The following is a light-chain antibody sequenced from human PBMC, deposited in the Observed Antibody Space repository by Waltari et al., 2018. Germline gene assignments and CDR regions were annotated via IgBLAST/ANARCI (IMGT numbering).Light chain of an antibody. J-gene: IGKJ2*01. CDR2: LGS. CDR1: QSLRHLNGYNY. CDR3: MQARQTPFT. V-gene: IGKV2-28*01. Sequence: EIVMTQSPLSLSVTPWEPASISCRSSQSLRHLNGYNYLDWYLQKPGQSPKRLIYLGSSRASGVPGRFTGSGSGTDFTLLISRVEADDVGVYYCMQARQTPFTFGQGTKLEI.